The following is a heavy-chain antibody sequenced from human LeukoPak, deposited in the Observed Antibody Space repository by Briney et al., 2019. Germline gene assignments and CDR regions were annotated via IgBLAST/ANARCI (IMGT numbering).Heavy chain of an antibody. Sequence: ASVKVSCKASGGTFSSYAISWVRQAPGQGLEWMEGIIPIFGTANYAQKFQGRVTITTDESTSTAYMELSSLRSEDTAVYYCASAFGGAAPFDYWGQGTLVTVSS. CDR1: GGTFSSYA. CDR2: IIPIFGTA. CDR3: ASAFGGAAPFDY. V-gene: IGHV1-69*05. D-gene: IGHD3-16*01. J-gene: IGHJ4*02.